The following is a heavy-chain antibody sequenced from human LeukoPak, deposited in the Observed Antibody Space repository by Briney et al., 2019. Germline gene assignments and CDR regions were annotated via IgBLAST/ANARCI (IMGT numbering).Heavy chain of an antibody. CDR3: ARVLRYDDSSGYYAY. CDR1: GHIFTVYY. CDR2: INPNSGGT. D-gene: IGHD3-22*01. J-gene: IGHJ4*02. V-gene: IGHV1-2*02. Sequence: ASVKVSCKASGHIFTVYYMHWVRQAPGQGLEWMGWINPNSGGTNYAQTLQGRVTMTRDTSISIVYMELSGLRTDDTAVYYGARVLRYDDSSGYYAYWGQGTLVTVSS.